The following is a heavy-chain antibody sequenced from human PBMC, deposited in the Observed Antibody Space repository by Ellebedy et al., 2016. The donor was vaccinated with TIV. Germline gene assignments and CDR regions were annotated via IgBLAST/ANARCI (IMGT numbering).Heavy chain of an antibody. Sequence: SETLSLTXTVSGGSIDSSSYQWGWFRQPPGKGLEWIASIYYSGSSNYSPSLKSRVTISVDRSKNQFSLRLSSVTAADTAVYYCTRGGIAAAAIPFDYWGQGSLVTVSS. V-gene: IGHV4-39*01. CDR3: TRGGIAAAAIPFDY. D-gene: IGHD6-13*01. CDR2: IYYSGSS. J-gene: IGHJ4*02. CDR1: GGSIDSSSYQ.